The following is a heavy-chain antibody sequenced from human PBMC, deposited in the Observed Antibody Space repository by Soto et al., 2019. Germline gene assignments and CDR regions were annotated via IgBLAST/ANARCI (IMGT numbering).Heavy chain of an antibody. Sequence: QVQLQESGPGLVKPSQTLSLTCTVSGGSISSGGYYWSWIRQHPGKGLEWIGYIYYSGSTYYNPSLKSRVTISLETYKNLCSLKLSSVTVADTAVYYCARGTLIRGLDYLGQGTLVTVSS. V-gene: IGHV4-31*03. CDR2: IYYSGST. CDR1: GGSISSGGYY. CDR3: ARGTLIRGLDY. J-gene: IGHJ4*02. D-gene: IGHD3-16*01.